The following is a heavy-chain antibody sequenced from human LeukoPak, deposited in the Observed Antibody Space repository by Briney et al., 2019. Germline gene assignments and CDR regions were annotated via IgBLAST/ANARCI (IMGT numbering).Heavy chain of an antibody. CDR2: ISGSGGST. V-gene: IGHV3-23*01. CDR3: AKVGTGTTSSPNFDY. Sequence: GGSLRPSCAASGFPFSIYAMSWVRQAPGKGLEWVSAISGSGGSTYYADSVKGRFTISRDNSKNTLYLQMNSLRAEDTAVYYCAKVGTGTTSSPNFDYWGQGTLVTVSS. J-gene: IGHJ4*02. CDR1: GFPFSIYA. D-gene: IGHD1-7*01.